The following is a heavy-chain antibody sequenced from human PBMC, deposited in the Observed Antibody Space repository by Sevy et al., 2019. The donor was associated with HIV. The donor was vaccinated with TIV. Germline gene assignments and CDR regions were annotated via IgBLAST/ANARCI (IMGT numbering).Heavy chain of an antibody. V-gene: IGHV4-4*07. CDR3: ARSRARESVFGVVDNWFDP. J-gene: IGHJ5*02. D-gene: IGHD3-3*01. Sequence: SETLSLTCTVSGGSISSYYWSWIRQPAGKGLEWIGRIYTSGSTNYNPSLKSRVTMSVDTSRNKFSLKLSSVTAADTAVYYCARSRARESVFGVVDNWFDPWGQGTLVTVSS. CDR2: IYTSGST. CDR1: GGSISSYY.